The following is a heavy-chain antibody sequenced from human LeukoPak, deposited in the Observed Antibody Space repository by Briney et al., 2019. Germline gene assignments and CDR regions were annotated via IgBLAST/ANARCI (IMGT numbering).Heavy chain of an antibody. J-gene: IGHJ4*02. Sequence: GGSLRLSCAASGFTFSDHYMDWVRQAPGKGPEWVGRIRNKGYSYTTEYAASVKGRFTISRDDSKNSVYLQMNSLKTEDTAVYYCSRVHGGNLDYWGQGALVTVSS. D-gene: IGHD4-23*01. CDR3: SRVHGGNLDY. CDR2: IRNKGYSYTT. CDR1: GFTFSDHY. V-gene: IGHV3-72*01.